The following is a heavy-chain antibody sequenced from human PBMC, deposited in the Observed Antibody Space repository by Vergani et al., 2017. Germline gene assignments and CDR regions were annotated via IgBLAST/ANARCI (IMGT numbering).Heavy chain of an antibody. J-gene: IGHJ4*02. V-gene: IGHV3-13*01. CDR2: IGTAGDT. CDR3: ARRDSSSPALDY. D-gene: IGHD6-6*01. Sequence: EQLLQSGGGVVQPGGSLRLSCIGSGFTFSTYDMHWVRQATGKGLEWVSAIGTAGDTYYPGSVKGRFTISRENAKNSLYLQMNGLRAGDTAVYYCARRDSSSPALDYWGQGTLVTVSS. CDR1: GFTFSTYD.